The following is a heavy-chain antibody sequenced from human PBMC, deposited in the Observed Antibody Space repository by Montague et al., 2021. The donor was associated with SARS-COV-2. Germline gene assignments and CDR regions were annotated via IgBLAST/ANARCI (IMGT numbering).Heavy chain of an antibody. Sequence: SETLSLTCTVSGGSISSYYWSWIRQPPGKGLEWIGYIYYSGSTNYNPSLKSRVTISVDTSKNQFSLKLSSVTDADTAVYYCARDRLNTIFGVVINDAFDIWGQGTMVTVSS. CDR1: GGSISSYY. CDR3: ARDRLNTIFGVVINDAFDI. CDR2: IYYSGST. V-gene: IGHV4-59*01. J-gene: IGHJ3*02. D-gene: IGHD3-3*01.